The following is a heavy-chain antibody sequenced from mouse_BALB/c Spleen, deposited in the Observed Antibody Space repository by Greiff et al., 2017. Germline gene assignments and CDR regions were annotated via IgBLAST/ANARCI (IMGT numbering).Heavy chain of an antibody. CDR3: ARSYGSSWGAMDY. Sequence: EVQLVESGGGLVQPGGSRKLSCAASGFTFSSFGMHWVRQAPEKGLEWVAYISSGSSTIYYADTVKGRFTISRDNPKNTLFLQMTSLRSEDTAMYYCARSYGSSWGAMDYWGQGTSVTVSS. CDR2: ISSGSSTI. J-gene: IGHJ4*01. CDR1: GFTFSSFG. V-gene: IGHV5-17*02. D-gene: IGHD1-1*01.